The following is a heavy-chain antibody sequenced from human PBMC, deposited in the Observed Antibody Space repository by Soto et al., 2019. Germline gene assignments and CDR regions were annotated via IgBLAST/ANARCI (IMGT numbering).Heavy chain of an antibody. CDR3: ARDLDLFPWGPSTTSSQP. Sequence: PGGSLRLSCAASGFTFDDYGMSWVRQAPGKGLEWVSGINWNGGSTGYADSVKGRFTISRDNAKNSLYLQMNSLRAEDTALYYCARDLDLFPWGPSTTSSQPWGQGTLVTVSS. D-gene: IGHD4-17*01. CDR2: INWNGGST. V-gene: IGHV3-20*04. J-gene: IGHJ5*02. CDR1: GFTFDDYG.